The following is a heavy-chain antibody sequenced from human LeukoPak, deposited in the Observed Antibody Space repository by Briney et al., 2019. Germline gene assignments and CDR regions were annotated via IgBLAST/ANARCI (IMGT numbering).Heavy chain of an antibody. Sequence: KPSETLSLTCTVSGCSISRYSWTWVRQPPGKGLEWGGHIYSSGSTNYNPSLKSRVTISVDTSKNQFSLMLSSVTAADKAVYYCARGWGYEDYWGQGTLVTVSS. V-gene: IGHV4-59*01. CDR1: GCSISRYS. J-gene: IGHJ4*02. D-gene: IGHD3-16*01. CDR3: ARGWGYEDY. CDR2: IYSSGST.